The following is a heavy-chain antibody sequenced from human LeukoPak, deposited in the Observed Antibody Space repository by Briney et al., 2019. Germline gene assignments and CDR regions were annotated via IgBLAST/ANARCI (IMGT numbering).Heavy chain of an antibody. Sequence: PSETLSLTCTVSGDSISSGGYYRSWIRQHPGKGLEWIGYIYYSGSTYYNPSLKSRVTISVDTSKNQFSLKLSSVTAADTAVYYCARDIVHKWFDPWGQGTLVTVSS. J-gene: IGHJ5*02. CDR1: GDSISSGGYY. D-gene: IGHD2-8*01. CDR3: ARDIVHKWFDP. CDR2: IYYSGST. V-gene: IGHV4-31*03.